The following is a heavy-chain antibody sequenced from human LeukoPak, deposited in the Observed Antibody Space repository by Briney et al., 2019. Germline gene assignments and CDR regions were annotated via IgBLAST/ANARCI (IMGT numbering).Heavy chain of an antibody. CDR1: GFIFSNYG. CDR2: IWDDGNKK. CDR3: VRGSGGAGYDHWGDF. J-gene: IGHJ4*02. Sequence: GGSLRLSCAASGFIFSNYGMHWVRQSPGKGLERGAVIWDDGNKKHYEDSVKSLVTISRDNSRNTLYLQMDSLRAEDTAVYYCVRGSGGAGYDHWGDFWGQGTLVTVSS. D-gene: IGHD5-12*01. V-gene: IGHV3-33*01.